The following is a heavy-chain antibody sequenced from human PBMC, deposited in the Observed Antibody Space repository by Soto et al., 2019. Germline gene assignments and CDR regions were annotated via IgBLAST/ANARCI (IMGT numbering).Heavy chain of an antibody. CDR1: GFTFSSYA. D-gene: IGHD2-15*01. V-gene: IGHV3-30-3*01. Sequence: QVQLVESGGGVAQPGRSLRLSCAASGFTFSSYAMHWVRQAPDKGLEWVAVISYDGSNKYYADSVKGRFTISRDNSKNTLDLQMNSLGSEDTAVYYCAPMGVVVVAAARGRWFDPWGQGTLVTVSS. J-gene: IGHJ5*02. CDR2: ISYDGSNK. CDR3: APMGVVVVAAARGRWFDP.